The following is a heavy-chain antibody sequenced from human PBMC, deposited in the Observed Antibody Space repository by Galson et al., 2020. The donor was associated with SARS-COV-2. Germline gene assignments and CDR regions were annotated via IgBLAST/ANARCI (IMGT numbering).Heavy chain of an antibody. V-gene: IGHV4-31*03. CDR1: GGSISSGGYY. CDR3: ASSPGDYYDFWSGYYSPNWFDP. D-gene: IGHD3-3*01. Sequence: SETLSLTCTVSGGSISSGGYYWSWIRQHPGKGLEWIGYIYYSGSTYYNPSLKSRVTISVDTSKNQFSLKLSSVTAADTAVYYCASSPGDYYDFWSGYYSPNWFDPWGQGTLVTVSS. CDR2: IYYSGST. J-gene: IGHJ5*02.